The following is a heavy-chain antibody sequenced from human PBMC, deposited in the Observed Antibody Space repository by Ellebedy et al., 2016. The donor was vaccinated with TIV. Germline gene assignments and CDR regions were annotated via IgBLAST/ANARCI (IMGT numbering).Heavy chain of an antibody. CDR2: IYYSGST. D-gene: IGHD6-6*01. Sequence: MPSETLSLTCTVSGGSISSYYWSWIRQPPGKGLEWIGYIYYSGSTYYNPSLKSRVTISVDTSKNQFSLKLSSVTAADTAVYYCARDQLVRGLDYWGQGTLVTVSS. CDR3: ARDQLVRGLDY. J-gene: IGHJ4*02. V-gene: IGHV4-59*12. CDR1: GGSISSYY.